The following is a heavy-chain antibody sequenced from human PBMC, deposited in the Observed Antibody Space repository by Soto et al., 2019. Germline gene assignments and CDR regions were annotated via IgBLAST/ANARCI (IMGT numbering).Heavy chain of an antibody. J-gene: IGHJ4*02. CDR1: GFDFSHSY. CDR3: TTDWGLWYQVSYY. V-gene: IGHV3-15*01. CDR2: IKNKNDGGTT. D-gene: IGHD2-2*01. Sequence: PGGSLRLSCGASGFDFSHSYMNWVRQAPGKGLEWVGRIKNKNDGGTTDLATSVRGRFTISRDDSKKSLYLQMNSLKIEDTAVYYCTTDWGLWYQVSYYWGQGTQVTVSS.